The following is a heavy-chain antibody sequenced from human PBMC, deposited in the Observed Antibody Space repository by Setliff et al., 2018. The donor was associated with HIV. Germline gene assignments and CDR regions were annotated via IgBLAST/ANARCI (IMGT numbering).Heavy chain of an antibody. Sequence: LRLSCAASGFTFSSYWMHWVRQAPGKGLVWVSRINSDGSSTTYADSVKGRFTISRDNAKSSLSLQMNSLRAEDTAVYFCASLQDAIAAGGMDYWGQGALVTVSS. J-gene: IGHJ4*02. CDR1: GFTFSSYW. CDR2: INSDGSST. CDR3: ASLQDAIAAGGMDY. V-gene: IGHV3-74*01. D-gene: IGHD6-13*01.